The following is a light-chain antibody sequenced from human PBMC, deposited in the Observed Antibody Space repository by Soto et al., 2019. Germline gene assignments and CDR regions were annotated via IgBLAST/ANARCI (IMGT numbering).Light chain of an antibody. CDR1: QSLINY. J-gene: IGKJ1*01. V-gene: IGKV3-11*01. Sequence: IVWKTSPAPPSLSHWERATLPXRASQSLINYLTWFPPKPGXPARLTXXXAYXRASGTPARFSGSGSGTDFTVTTSSLELEELAVAVWEQRSKWPTARTFGHGTKVDIK. CDR3: EQRSKWPTART. CDR2: XAY.